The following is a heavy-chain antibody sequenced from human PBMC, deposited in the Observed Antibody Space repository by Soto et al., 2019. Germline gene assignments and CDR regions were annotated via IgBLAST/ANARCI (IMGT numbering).Heavy chain of an antibody. V-gene: IGHV5-10-1*01. CDR2: IDPSDSYT. J-gene: IGHJ6*02. CDR3: ATGYSSSSNYYYGMDV. Sequence: PGESLKISCKGSGYSFTSYWISWVRQMPGKGLEWMGRIDPSDSYTNYSPSFQGHVTISADKSISTAYLQWSSLKASDTAMYYCATGYSSSSNYYYGMDVWGQGTTVTVSS. D-gene: IGHD6-6*01. CDR1: GYSFTSYW.